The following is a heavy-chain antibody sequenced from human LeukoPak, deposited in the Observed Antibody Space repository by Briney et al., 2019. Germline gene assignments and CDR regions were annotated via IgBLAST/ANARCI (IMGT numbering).Heavy chain of an antibody. Sequence: PGGSLSLSCAASGFNFANHAMRWVRQTPGRGLEWVSAISGGGDITYYADSVTGRFTISRDNSKDTLFLQMHSLRPGDTAVYYCVREDTPATANYWGQGTLVTISS. V-gene: IGHV3-23*01. J-gene: IGHJ4*02. CDR1: GFNFANHA. CDR2: ISGGGDIT. CDR3: VREDTPATANY. D-gene: IGHD2-21*02.